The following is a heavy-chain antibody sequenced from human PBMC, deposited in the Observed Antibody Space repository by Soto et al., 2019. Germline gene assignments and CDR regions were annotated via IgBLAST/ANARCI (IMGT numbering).Heavy chain of an antibody. CDR2: ISPWKGNT. CDR3: ARQESFSWFDP. Sequence: ASVKVSCKDSGYKFVPYGVRWVRQAPGQGLEWMGWISPWKGNTNYAQSFQGRVTMTTDTSTSTAYMELRSLRSDDTAVYYCARQESFSWFDPWGQGTLVTVSS. V-gene: IGHV1-18*04. D-gene: IGHD1-26*01. J-gene: IGHJ5*02. CDR1: GYKFVPYG.